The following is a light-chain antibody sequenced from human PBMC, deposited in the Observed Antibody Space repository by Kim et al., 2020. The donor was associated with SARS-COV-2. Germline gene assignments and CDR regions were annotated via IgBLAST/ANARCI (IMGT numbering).Light chain of an antibody. V-gene: IGLV1-44*01. CDR3: ASWDDSLNGHV. CDR1: GANFGRNA. CDR2: NNN. Sequence: GQRVIFSCLGRGANFGRNAWDWYQHLPGTAPKLLIYNNNQRPAGVRDRVSGSKSGTSASLAISGLQSEDEADYYCASWDDSLNGHVFGTGTKVTVL. J-gene: IGLJ1*01.